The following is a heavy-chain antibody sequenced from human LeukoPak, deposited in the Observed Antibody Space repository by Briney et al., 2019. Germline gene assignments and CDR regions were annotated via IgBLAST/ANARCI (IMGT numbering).Heavy chain of an antibody. V-gene: IGHV3-23*01. CDR1: GFTFSSNA. D-gene: IGHD3-22*01. CDR2: ISGSGGST. Sequence: GGSLRLSCAASGFTFSSNAMSWVRQGPGKGLEWVSAISGSGGSTYYADSVKGRSTISRDNSKNTLYLQMNSLRAEDTAVYYCAKGGVVVITFDDYWGQGTLVTVSS. J-gene: IGHJ4*02. CDR3: AKGGVVVITFDDY.